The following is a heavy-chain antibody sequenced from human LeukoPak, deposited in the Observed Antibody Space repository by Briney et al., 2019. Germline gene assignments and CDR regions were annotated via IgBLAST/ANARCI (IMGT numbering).Heavy chain of an antibody. J-gene: IGHJ4*02. V-gene: IGHV3-20*04. CDR1: GFTFDDYG. CDR3: ARDRDIVVEKGVDY. CDR2: INWNGGST. D-gene: IGHD2-2*01. Sequence: PGGSLRLSCAASGFTFDDYGMSWVRQAPGKGLEWVSGINWNGGSTGYADSVKGRFTISRDNAKNSLYLQMNSLTAEDTALYCCARDRDIVVEKGVDYWGQGTLVTVSS.